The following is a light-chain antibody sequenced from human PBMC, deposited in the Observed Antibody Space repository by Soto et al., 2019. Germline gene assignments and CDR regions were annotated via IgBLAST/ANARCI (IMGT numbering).Light chain of an antibody. J-gene: IGLJ1*01. Sequence: QSALPQSPSASWSPGQSVTISCTGTSSDIGGYNSVSWYQQHPGKAPKVMIYDVTKRPSGVPDRFSGSKSGNTASLTVSALQADDEADYYCSSYTDRKHLVFGTGTKLTVL. CDR2: DVT. CDR1: SSDIGGYNS. V-gene: IGLV2-8*01. CDR3: SSYTDRKHLV.